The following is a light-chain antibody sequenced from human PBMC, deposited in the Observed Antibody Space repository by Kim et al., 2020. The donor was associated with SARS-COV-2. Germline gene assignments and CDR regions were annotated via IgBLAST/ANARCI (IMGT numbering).Light chain of an antibody. Sequence: VARVQTAGITGGGSSIGSKNVHWYQQKPGQPPVLVIYRDSNRPSGIPERFSGSNSGNTATLTISRAQAGDEADYYCQVWDSSTWVFGGGTQLTVL. CDR1: SIGSKN. J-gene: IGLJ3*02. CDR3: QVWDSSTWV. V-gene: IGLV3-9*01. CDR2: RDS.